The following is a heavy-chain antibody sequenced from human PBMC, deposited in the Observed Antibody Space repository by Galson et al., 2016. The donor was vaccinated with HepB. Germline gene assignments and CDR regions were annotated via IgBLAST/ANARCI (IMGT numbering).Heavy chain of an antibody. Sequence: SLRLSCAASGFTFGSYSMNWVRQAPGKGLEWVSYISSSSSTIYYADSVKGRFTISRDNSKNTLYLQMNTLRAEDTAVYYCARGTFCSGDSCYSPAFDMWGQGTMVTVSS. CDR1: GFTFGSYS. CDR2: ISSSSSTI. D-gene: IGHD2-15*01. V-gene: IGHV3-48*01. CDR3: ARGTFCSGDSCYSPAFDM. J-gene: IGHJ3*02.